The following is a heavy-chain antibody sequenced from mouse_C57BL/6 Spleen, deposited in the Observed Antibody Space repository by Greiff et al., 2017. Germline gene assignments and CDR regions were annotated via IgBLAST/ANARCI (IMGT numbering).Heavy chain of an antibody. CDR3: TRRGYDYAPCAY. J-gene: IGHJ3*01. Sequence: QVQLQQSGAELVRPGASVTLSCKASGYTFTDYEMHWVKQTPVHGLEWIGAIDPETGGTAYNQKFKGKAILTADKSSSTAYMELRSLTSEDSAVYYYTRRGYDYAPCAYWGQGTLVTVSA. V-gene: IGHV1-15*01. CDR2: IDPETGGT. CDR1: GYTFTDYE. D-gene: IGHD2-4*01.